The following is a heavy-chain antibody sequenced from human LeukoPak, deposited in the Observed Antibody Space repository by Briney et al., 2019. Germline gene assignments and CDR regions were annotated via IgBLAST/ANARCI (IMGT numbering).Heavy chain of an antibody. J-gene: IGHJ4*02. Sequence: GGSLRLSCAASGFTFSSYSMNWVRQAPGKGLEWVSFIYADGNTYYADSVKGRFTISRDISKNAVYLQMNSLRAEDTAVYYCARDSYGDANFDSWGQGTLVTVSS. CDR1: GFTFSSYS. V-gene: IGHV3-53*01. D-gene: IGHD4-17*01. CDR3: ARDSYGDANFDS. CDR2: IYADGNT.